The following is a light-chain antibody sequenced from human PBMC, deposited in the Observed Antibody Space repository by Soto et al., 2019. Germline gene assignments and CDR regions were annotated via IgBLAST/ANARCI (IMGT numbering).Light chain of an antibody. CDR2: GAS. Sequence: ETVLTQSPGTLSLSPGERATHACRASQSVRSSYLAWFQQKPGQAPRLLIYGASTRATGIPDRFSGSGSGTDFTLTISRLEPEDFAVYYCQQYGSTPFTFGPGTKVAIK. J-gene: IGKJ3*01. V-gene: IGKV3-20*01. CDR3: QQYGSTPFT. CDR1: QSVRSSY.